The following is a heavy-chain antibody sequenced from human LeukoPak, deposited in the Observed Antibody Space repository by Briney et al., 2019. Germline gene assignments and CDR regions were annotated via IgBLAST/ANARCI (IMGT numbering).Heavy chain of an antibody. J-gene: IGHJ4*02. CDR1: GFTVSSNY. Sequence: GGSLRLSCAASGFTVSSNYMSWVRQAPGKGLEWVSVIYSGVGPYYADSVKGRFTISRDNSKNTLYLQMNNLRGEDTAVYYCAREAYTGGWFRNWGQGTLVTVSS. V-gene: IGHV3-53*01. D-gene: IGHD6-19*01. CDR3: AREAYTGGWFRN. CDR2: IYSGVGP.